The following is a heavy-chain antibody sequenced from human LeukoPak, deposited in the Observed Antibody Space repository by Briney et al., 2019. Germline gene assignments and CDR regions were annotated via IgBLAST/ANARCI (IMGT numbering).Heavy chain of an antibody. Sequence: SETLSLTCTVSGGSISGSSYYWDWIRQPPGKGLEWIGSIYYSGSTYYNPSLKSRVTISVDTSKNQFSLKLSSVTAADTAVYYCARRARSGSYYYWGQGTLVTVSS. CDR2: IYYSGST. CDR1: GGSISGSSYY. D-gene: IGHD1-26*01. V-gene: IGHV4-39*07. J-gene: IGHJ4*02. CDR3: ARRARSGSYYY.